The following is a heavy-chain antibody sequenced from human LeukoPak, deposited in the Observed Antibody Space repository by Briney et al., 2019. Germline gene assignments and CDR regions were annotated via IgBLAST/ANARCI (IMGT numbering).Heavy chain of an antibody. CDR3: AISYYDILTGYSSAFDY. J-gene: IGHJ4*02. D-gene: IGHD3-9*01. CDR1: GDSISSYY. V-gene: IGHV4-59*01. Sequence: SETLSLTCTVSGDSISSYYWSWIRQPPGKGLEWIGYIYYSGSTNYNPSLKSRVTISVDTSKNQFSLKLSSVTAADTAVYYRAISYYDILTGYSSAFDYWGQGTLVTVSS. CDR2: IYYSGST.